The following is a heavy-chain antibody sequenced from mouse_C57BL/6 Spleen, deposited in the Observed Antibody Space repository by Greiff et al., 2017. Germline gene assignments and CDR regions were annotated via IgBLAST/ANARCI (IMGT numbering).Heavy chain of an antibody. CDR3: TRADGSYAMDD. Sequence: QVQLKQSGAELVRPGASVTLSCKASGYTFTDYEMHWVQQTPVHGLEWIGAIDPETGGTAYMQTFKGKAILTADKSSSTAYMELRRLTSENSTVYCCTRADGSYAMDDWGKGTSVTVSS. CDR2: IDPETGGT. CDR1: GYTFTDYE. D-gene: IGHD2-3*01. J-gene: IGHJ4*01. V-gene: IGHV1-15*01.